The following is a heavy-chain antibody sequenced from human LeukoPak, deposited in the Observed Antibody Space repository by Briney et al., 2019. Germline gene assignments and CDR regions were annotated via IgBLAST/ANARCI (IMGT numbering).Heavy chain of an antibody. D-gene: IGHD5-24*01. CDR3: ARDHGDGYNAGDTFDI. CDR1: GFTFSSFE. CDR2: ISSSGTTI. J-gene: IGHJ3*02. Sequence: GGSLRLSCAASGFTFSSFEMNWVRQAPGKGLEWISYISSSGTTIYYADSVKGRFTISRDNAKNSLYLQMNSLRAEDTAVYYCARDHGDGYNAGDTFDIWGQGTMVTVSS. V-gene: IGHV3-48*03.